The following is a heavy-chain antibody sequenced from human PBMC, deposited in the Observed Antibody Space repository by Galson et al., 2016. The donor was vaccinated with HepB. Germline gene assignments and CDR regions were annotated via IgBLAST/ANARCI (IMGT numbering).Heavy chain of an antibody. CDR1: GGSISSGSYY. Sequence: LSLTCTVSGGSISSGSYYWSWIRQPAGKGLEWIGRIYTSGSTNYNPSLKSRVTISVDTSKNQFSLKLSSVTAADTAVYYCARGTSSSWGRFRSIGVGDWSDPWGQGILVTVSS. D-gene: IGHD6-13*01. CDR2: IYTSGST. CDR3: ARGTSSSWGRFRSIGVGDWSDP. V-gene: IGHV4-61*02. J-gene: IGHJ5*02.